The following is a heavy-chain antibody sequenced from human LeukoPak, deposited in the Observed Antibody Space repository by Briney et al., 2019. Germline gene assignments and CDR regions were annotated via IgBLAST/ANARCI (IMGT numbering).Heavy chain of an antibody. Sequence: GGSLGLSCTASGFPFSDYSMNWVRQAPGKGLEWISYIGISSGNTKYADSVKGRFTISADNTKNSLYLQMNSLRVEDAAVYYCARDHNYAFDNWGQGTLVSVSS. CDR1: GFPFSDYS. CDR3: ARDHNYAFDN. D-gene: IGHD1-1*01. V-gene: IGHV3-48*04. CDR2: IGISSGNT. J-gene: IGHJ4*02.